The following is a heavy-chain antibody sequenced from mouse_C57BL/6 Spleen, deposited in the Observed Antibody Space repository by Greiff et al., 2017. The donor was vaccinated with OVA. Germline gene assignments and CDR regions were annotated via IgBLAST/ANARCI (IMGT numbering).Heavy chain of an antibody. D-gene: IGHD2-4*01. CDR3: ARHRRDDYDEGDCDY. CDR1: GFTFSSYG. V-gene: IGHV5-6*01. CDR2: ISSGGSYT. Sequence: EVQRVESGGDLVKPGGSLKLSCAASGFTFSSYGMSWVRQTPDKRLEWVATISSGGSYTYYPDSVKGRFTISRDNAKNTLYLQMSSLKSEDTAMYYCARHRRDDYDEGDCDYWGQGTTLTVSS. J-gene: IGHJ2*01.